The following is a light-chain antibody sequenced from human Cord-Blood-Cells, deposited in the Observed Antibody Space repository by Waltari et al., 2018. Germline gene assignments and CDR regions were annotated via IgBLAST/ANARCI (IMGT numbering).Light chain of an antibody. CDR2: DVS. CDR3: SSYTSSSTLV. CDR1: SSDDGAYNY. J-gene: IGLJ1*01. Sequence: QSALTQPASVSGSPGQSITISCTGTSSDDGAYNYVSWYQQHPGKAPKLMIYDVSNRPSGVSNRFSGSKSGNTASLTISGLQAEDEADYYCSSYTSSSTLVFGTGTKVTVL. V-gene: IGLV2-14*01.